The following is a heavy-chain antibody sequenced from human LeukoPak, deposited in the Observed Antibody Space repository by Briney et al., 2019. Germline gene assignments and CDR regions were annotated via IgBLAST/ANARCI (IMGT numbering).Heavy chain of an antibody. D-gene: IGHD3-22*01. CDR1: GFTSSSYE. V-gene: IGHV3-48*03. CDR3: AREGSFRSSGYYSLFDY. J-gene: IGHJ4*02. CDR2: ISSGGSTI. Sequence: GGSLRLSCSTSGFTSSSYEMNWVRQAPGQGLEWVSYISSGGSTIYYADSVKGRFTISRDNAKNSLYLQMNSLRAGDTAVYYCAREGSFRSSGYYSLFDYWGQGTLVTVSS.